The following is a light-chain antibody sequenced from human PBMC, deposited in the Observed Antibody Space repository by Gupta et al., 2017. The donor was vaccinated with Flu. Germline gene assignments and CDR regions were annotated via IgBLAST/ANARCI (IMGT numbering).Light chain of an antibody. CDR2: DAS. J-gene: IGKJ4*01. CDR1: QSVSRY. Sequence: LVFTHSPAPLSLSPGERATLSCRASQSVSRYLAWEEQKPGQAPRLRSDDASSRATGIPDRFSGGGCGTDFTLTISSREPEDFAVYYCQQRSNWRGITFGGGTQVEIK. V-gene: IGKV3-11*01. CDR3: QQRSNWRGIT.